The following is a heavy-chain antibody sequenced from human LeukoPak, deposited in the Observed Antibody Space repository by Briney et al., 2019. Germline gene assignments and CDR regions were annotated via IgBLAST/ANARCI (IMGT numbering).Heavy chain of an antibody. CDR2: IYHSGST. D-gene: IGHD1-26*01. V-gene: IGHV4-38-2*02. J-gene: IGHJ4*02. CDR3: AREEVGATDY. CDR1: GYSISSGYY. Sequence: SETLSLTCTVSGYSISSGYYWGWIRQPPGKGLEWIGSIYHSGSTYYNPSLKSRATISVDTSKNQFSLKLSSVTAADPAVYYCAREEVGATDYWGQGTLVTVSS.